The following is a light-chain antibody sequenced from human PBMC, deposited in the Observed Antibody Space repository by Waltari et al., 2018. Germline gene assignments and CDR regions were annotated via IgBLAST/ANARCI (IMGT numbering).Light chain of an antibody. V-gene: IGLV1-40*01. Sequence: QSVLTQPPSVSGAPGQRVTISCTGSSSNIGAGYDVHWYQQLPGTAPKLLISCNTKRPSGVPDRFSGSKSGTSASLAITWLQAEDEADYHCQSYDSSLYYGFGTGTKVTVL. J-gene: IGLJ1*01. CDR1: SSNIGAGYD. CDR2: CNT. CDR3: QSYDSSLYYG.